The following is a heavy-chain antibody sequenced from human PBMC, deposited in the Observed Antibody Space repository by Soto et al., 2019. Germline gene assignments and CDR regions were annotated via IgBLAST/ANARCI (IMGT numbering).Heavy chain of an antibody. J-gene: IGHJ3*02. CDR1: GCSISIYY. V-gene: IGHV4-59*08. CDR3: ARRYSSAFDI. CDR2: IYYSGST. Sequence: PSETLSLTCTVSGCSISIYYWSWIRQPPGKGLEWIGYIYYSGSTNYNPSLKSRVTISVDTSKNQFSLKLSSVTAADTAVYYCARRYSSAFDIWGQGTMVTVSS. D-gene: IGHD6-13*01.